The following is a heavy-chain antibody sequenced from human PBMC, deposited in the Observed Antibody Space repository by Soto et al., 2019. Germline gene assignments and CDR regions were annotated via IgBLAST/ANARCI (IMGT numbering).Heavy chain of an antibody. D-gene: IGHD1-26*01. V-gene: IGHV4-4*07. CDR1: GASLLSSY. CDR2: IFSSGRT. CDR3: AKGWDVKYFDH. J-gene: IGHJ4*02. Sequence: VQLQESGPGLVKPSETLSLSCDVSGASLLSSYWSWVRQPAGKGLEWIGQIFSSGRTSYNPSLKSRVTMSIDTPNNKFSLSLNSVTAADTAVYYCAKGWDVKYFDHWGQGARVTVSS.